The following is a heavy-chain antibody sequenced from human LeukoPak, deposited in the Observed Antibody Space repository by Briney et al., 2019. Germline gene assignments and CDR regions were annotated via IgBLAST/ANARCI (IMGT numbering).Heavy chain of an antibody. V-gene: IGHV3-9*01. CDR1: GFTFDDYA. CDR3: AKSSDDILTGYSLDY. CDR2: ISWNSGSI. D-gene: IGHD3-9*01. Sequence: GRSLRLSCAASGFTFDDYAMHWVRQAPGKGLEWVSGISWNSGSIGYADSVKGRFTISRDNAKNSLYLQMNSLRAEDTALYYCAKSSDDILTGYSLDYWAREPWSPSPQ. J-gene: IGHJ4*02.